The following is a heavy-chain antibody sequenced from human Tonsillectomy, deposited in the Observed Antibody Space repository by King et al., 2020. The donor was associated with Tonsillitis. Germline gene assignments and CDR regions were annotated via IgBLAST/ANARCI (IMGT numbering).Heavy chain of an antibody. V-gene: IGHV3-7*01. D-gene: IGHD2-15*01. CDR3: AREIDGGKLCSGGSCYDHNWFAP. Sequence: VQLVESGGGLVQPGGSLRLSCAASGFTLSSYWMNWVRQAPGKGLEWVANIKQDGSEKYYVDSVKGRFIISRDNAKNSMFLQMNSLRAEDTAVYYCAREIDGGKLCSGGSCYDHNWFAPWGQGTLVTVSS. CDR2: IKQDGSEK. J-gene: IGHJ5*02. CDR1: GFTLSSYW.